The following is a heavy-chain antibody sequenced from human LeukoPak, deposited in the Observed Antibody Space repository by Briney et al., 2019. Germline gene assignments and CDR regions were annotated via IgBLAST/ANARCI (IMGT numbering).Heavy chain of an antibody. CDR2: IRYDGSNK. V-gene: IGHV3-30*02. Sequence: GGSLRLSCAASGFTFSSYGMHWVRQAPGKGLEWVAFIRYDGSNKYYADSVKGRFTISRDNSKNTLYLQMNSLRAEDTAVYYCAKEAEEYGETYFDYWGQGTLVTVSS. CDR1: GFTFSSYG. J-gene: IGHJ4*02. CDR3: AKEAEEYGETYFDY. D-gene: IGHD2/OR15-2a*01.